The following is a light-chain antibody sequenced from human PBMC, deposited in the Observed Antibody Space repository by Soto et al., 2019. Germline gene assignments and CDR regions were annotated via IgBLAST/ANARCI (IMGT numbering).Light chain of an antibody. CDR3: AAWDDSLNGPV. V-gene: IGLV2-8*01. J-gene: IGLJ2*01. CDR1: NSDVGTYNY. CDR2: EVS. Sequence: QSALAQPPSASGSPGQSVTITCTGTNSDVGTYNYVSWYQHHPGKAPKFMIYEVSKRPLGVPDRISASKSGTAASLAISGLQSEDEAEYYCAAWDDSLNGPVFGGGTKLTVL.